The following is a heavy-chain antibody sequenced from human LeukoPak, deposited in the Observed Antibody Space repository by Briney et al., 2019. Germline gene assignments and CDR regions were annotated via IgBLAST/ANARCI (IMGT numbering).Heavy chain of an antibody. D-gene: IGHD3-16*01. J-gene: IGHJ3*02. V-gene: IGHV3-23*01. CDR2: ISGSGSNT. CDR3: AKDRLTLSAFDI. CDR1: GFTFSSYG. Sequence: GGSRRLSCVVSGFTFSSYGMSWVRQAPGKGLEWVSAISGSGSNTYYADSVKGRFTISRDNSKNTLYLQMNSLRAEDTAVYSCAKDRLTLSAFDIWGQGTMVTVSS.